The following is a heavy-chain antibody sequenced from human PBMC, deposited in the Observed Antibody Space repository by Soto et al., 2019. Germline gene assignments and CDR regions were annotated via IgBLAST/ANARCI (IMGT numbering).Heavy chain of an antibody. V-gene: IGHV3-48*02. CDR3: ARDSNWSCDY. J-gene: IGHJ4*02. CDR1: GFTFSGYN. CDR2: IKSDSSGT. Sequence: PGGSLRLSCAASGFTFSGYNLPWVRQAPGKGLEWISCIKSDSSGTWYADSVKGRFTMSRDNAKNSLYLQMNSLRDEDTAVYFGARDSNWSCDYWGQGTLVTVSS. D-gene: IGHD1-1*01.